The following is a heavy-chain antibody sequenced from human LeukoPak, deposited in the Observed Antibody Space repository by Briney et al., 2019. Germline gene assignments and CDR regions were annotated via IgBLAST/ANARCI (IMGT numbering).Heavy chain of an antibody. CDR2: ISSSGSTI. CDR3: AELGITMIGGV. D-gene: IGHD3-10*02. Sequence: PGGSQRLSCAASGFTFSSYEMNWVRQAPGKELEWVSYISSSGSTIYYADSVKGRFTISRDNAKNSLYLQMNSLRAEDTAVYYCAELGITMIGGVWGKGTTVTISS. V-gene: IGHV3-48*03. J-gene: IGHJ6*04. CDR1: GFTFSSYE.